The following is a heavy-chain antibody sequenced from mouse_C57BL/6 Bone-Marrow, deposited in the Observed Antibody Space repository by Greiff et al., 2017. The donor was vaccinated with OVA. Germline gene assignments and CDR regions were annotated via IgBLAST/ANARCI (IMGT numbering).Heavy chain of an antibody. D-gene: IGHD1-1*01. J-gene: IGHJ2*01. Sequence: QVQLKESGPELVKPGASVKISCKASGYAFSSSWMNWVKQRPGKGLEWIGRIYPGDGDNNYNGKFKGKATLTADKSSSTAYMQLSSLTSEDSAVYFCATFTTVGFDYWGQGTTLTVSS. CDR3: ATFTTVGFDY. CDR1: GYAFSSSW. CDR2: IYPGDGDN. V-gene: IGHV1-82*01.